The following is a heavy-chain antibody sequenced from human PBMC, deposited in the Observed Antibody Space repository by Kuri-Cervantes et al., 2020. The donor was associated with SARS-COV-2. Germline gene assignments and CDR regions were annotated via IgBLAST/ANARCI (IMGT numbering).Heavy chain of an antibody. Sequence: GGSLRLSCTTSRFTFNTYAMSWVRQAPGKGLEWVSAISGSGGSTYYADSVKGRFTISRDNSKNAVNLQMNSLRGEDTALYYCARAGYSTGWFPDWYFDLWSRGTLVTVSS. CDR1: RFTFNTYA. V-gene: IGHV3-23*01. J-gene: IGHJ2*01. CDR3: ARAGYSTGWFPDWYFDL. D-gene: IGHD6-19*01. CDR2: ISGSGGST.